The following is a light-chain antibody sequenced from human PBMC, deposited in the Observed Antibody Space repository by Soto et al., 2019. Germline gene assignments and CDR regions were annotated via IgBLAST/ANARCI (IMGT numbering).Light chain of an antibody. CDR2: DAS. CDR1: RSISNW. J-gene: IGKJ5*01. Sequence: DIQMTQSPSSVSASVGDRVTISCRASRSISNWLVWYQQIPGKAPRLLIYDASSLQSGVPSRVSGSGSGTYFTLTIHSLQPEDFATYYCQQVSDFPLTFGQGTRLEI. CDR3: QQVSDFPLT. V-gene: IGKV1-12*01.